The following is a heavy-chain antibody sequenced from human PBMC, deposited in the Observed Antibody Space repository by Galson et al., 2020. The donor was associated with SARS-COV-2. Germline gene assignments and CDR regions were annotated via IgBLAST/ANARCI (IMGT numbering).Heavy chain of an antibody. Sequence: ASVKVSCKASGYTFTGYYMHWVRQAPGQGLEWMGWINPNSGGTNYAQKFQGRVTMTRDTSISTAYMELSRLRSDDTAVYYCARYVSLVRGIVEIYYYGMDVWGQGTTVTGSS. V-gene: IGHV1-2*02. CDR2: INPNSGGT. J-gene: IGHJ6*02. D-gene: IGHD3-10*01. CDR1: GYTFTGYY. CDR3: ARYVSLVRGIVEIYYYGMDV.